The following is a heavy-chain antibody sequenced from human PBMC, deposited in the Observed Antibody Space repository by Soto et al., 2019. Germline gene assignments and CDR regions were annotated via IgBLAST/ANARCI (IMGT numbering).Heavy chain of an antibody. J-gene: IGHJ4*02. CDR2: IAYNGGT. Sequence: QVQLQESGPGLVKPSETLSLTCTVSGGSVSDYGYYWTWIRQPPGKGLEWIGYIAYNGGTSYNPSLRSRVTISVDTSKSQFSLDLSSATAADTALYCCARGGRFYENMIWGQGSLVTVSS. CDR3: ARGGRFYENMI. CDR1: GGSVSDYGYY. V-gene: IGHV4-61*08. D-gene: IGHD3-16*01.